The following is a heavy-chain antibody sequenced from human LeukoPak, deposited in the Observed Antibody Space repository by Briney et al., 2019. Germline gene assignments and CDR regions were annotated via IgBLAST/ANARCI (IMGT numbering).Heavy chain of an antibody. CDR1: GFTFSRYD. Sequence: PGGSLRLSCAASGFTFSRYDIHSGGQAAGKGVEWGSAIGIGVDTYYPGSVKGRFTISRANAKNSLYLQMNSLRAGDTAVYYCARGPDRDYGDLYYYYYMDVWGKGTTVTVSS. CDR3: ARGPDRDYGDLYYYYYMDV. V-gene: IGHV3-13*01. CDR2: IGIGVDT. D-gene: IGHD4-17*01. J-gene: IGHJ6*03.